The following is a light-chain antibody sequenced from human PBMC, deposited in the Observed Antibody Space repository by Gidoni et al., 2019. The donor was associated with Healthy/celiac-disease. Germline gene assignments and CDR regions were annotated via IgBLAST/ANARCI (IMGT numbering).Light chain of an antibody. CDR2: GAS. Sequence: DIVLTQSPGTLSLSPGERATLSCRASQSVSSSYLAWYQQKPGQAPRLLIYGASSRATGIPDRFSGSWSGTDFTLTISRLEPEDFAVYYCQQYGSSLWTFGQGTKVEIK. J-gene: IGKJ1*01. V-gene: IGKV3-20*01. CDR3: QQYGSSLWT. CDR1: QSVSSSY.